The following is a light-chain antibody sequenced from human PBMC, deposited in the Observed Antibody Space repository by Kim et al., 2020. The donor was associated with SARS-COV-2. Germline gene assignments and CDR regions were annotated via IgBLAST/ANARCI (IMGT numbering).Light chain of an antibody. CDR3: NSRDSSGNHWV. V-gene: IGLV3-19*01. J-gene: IGLJ3*02. CDR2: GKS. CDR1: SLRSYF. Sequence: AVGQTVRITCQGDSLRSYFASWYRQKPGQAPVLVIYGKSNRPSGIPDRFSGSNSGNTASLTITGAQAEDEADYYCNSRDSSGNHWVFGGGTKVTVL.